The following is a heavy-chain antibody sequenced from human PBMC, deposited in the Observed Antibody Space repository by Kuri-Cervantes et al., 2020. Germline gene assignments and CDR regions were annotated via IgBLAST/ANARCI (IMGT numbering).Heavy chain of an antibody. V-gene: IGHV3-9*01. CDR3: AKDNGSSWRTNWFDP. CDR1: GFTFDDYA. J-gene: IGHJ5*02. D-gene: IGHD6-13*01. CDR2: ISWNSGSI. Sequence: GGSLRLSCAASGFTFDDYAMHWVRQAPGKGLEWVSGISWNSGSIGYADSVKGRFTISRDNAKNSLYLQMNSPRAEDTALYYCAKDNGSSWRTNWFDPWGQGTLVTVSS.